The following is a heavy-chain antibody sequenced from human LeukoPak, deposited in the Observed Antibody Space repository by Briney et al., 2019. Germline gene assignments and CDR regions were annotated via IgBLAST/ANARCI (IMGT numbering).Heavy chain of an antibody. V-gene: IGHV3-23*01. CDR2: VSDSGDST. J-gene: IGHJ4*02. CDR1: GFTFDSYA. Sequence: GGFLRLSCAASGFTFDSYAMSWVRQAPGKGLEWVSAVSDSGDSTDYADSVKGRFTITKDNSRNTLYLHMSGLGADDTAVYYCTTGPPGGIAIFGVLIQYFDYWGQGTLVTVSS. CDR3: TTGPPGGIAIFGVLIQYFDY. D-gene: IGHD3-3*01.